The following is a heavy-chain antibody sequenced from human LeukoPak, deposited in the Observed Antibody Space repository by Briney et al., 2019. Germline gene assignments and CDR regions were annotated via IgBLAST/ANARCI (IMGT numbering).Heavy chain of an antibody. J-gene: IGHJ6*02. V-gene: IGHV1-8*01. CDR3: ARGRLTTVTTCYYHGMDV. Sequence: ASVKVSCKASGYTFTSYDINWVRQATVQGPEWMGWMNPNSGNTGYGQKFQGRVTMTRDTSISTAYMELRSLRSEDTAVYYCARGRLTTVTTCYYHGMDVWGQGTTVTVSS. CDR2: MNPNSGNT. CDR1: GYTFTSYD. D-gene: IGHD4-17*01.